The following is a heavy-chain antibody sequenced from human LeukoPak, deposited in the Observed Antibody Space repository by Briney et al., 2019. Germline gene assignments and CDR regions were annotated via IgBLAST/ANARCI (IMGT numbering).Heavy chain of an antibody. Sequence: ASVKVSCKASGYTFTGYYMHWVRQAPGQGLEWMGWINPNSGGTNYAQKFQGRGTMTRDTSISPAYMELSRLRSDDTAVYYCARLVVRGVIIRDFDYWGQGTLVTVSS. V-gene: IGHV1-2*02. CDR3: ARLVVRGVIIRDFDY. J-gene: IGHJ4*02. D-gene: IGHD3-10*01. CDR2: INPNSGGT. CDR1: GYTFTGYY.